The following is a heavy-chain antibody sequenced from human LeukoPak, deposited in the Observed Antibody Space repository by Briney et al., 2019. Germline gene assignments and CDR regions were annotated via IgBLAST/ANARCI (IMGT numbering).Heavy chain of an antibody. Sequence: KPSETLSLTCTVSGGSISSGGYYWSWIRQPPGKGLEWIGYIYYSGSTNYNPSLKSRVTISVDTSKNQFSLKLSSVTAADTAVYYCARAVRGGSYYGQYYFDYWGQGTLVTVSS. J-gene: IGHJ4*02. CDR3: ARAVRGGSYYGQYYFDY. CDR2: IYYSGST. D-gene: IGHD1-26*01. V-gene: IGHV4-61*08. CDR1: GGSISSGGYY.